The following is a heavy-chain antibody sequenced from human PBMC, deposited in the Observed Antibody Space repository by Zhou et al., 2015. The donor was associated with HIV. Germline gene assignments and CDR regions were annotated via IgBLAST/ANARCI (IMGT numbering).Heavy chain of an antibody. CDR2: ISGNGGSA. V-gene: IGHV3-23*01. CDR1: GFAFSSYA. CDR3: APDAMDY. D-gene: IGHD2-2*01. Sequence: EVQLLESGGGLIQPGGSLKLSCAASGFAFSSYAMSWVRQAPGKGLEWVSAISGNGGSAYYADSVKGRFTISRDNSKNTLYLQMNSLRAEDTAVYYCAPDAMDYWGQGTLVTVAS. J-gene: IGHJ4*02.